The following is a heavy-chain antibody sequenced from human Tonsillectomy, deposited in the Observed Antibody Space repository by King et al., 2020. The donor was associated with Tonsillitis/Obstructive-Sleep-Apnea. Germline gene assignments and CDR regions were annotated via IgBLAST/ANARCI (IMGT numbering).Heavy chain of an antibody. CDR3: ARVLNFIYYMDV. D-gene: IGHD2/OR15-2a*01. CDR1: GFSLSTSAMC. Sequence: TLKESGPTLVKPTQTLTLTCTFSGFSLSTSAMCVSWIRQPPGKALEWLARIHWDDDKYYSTSLKTRLTISKDTSKNQVVLTMTNMDPVDTATYFCARVLNFIYYMDVWGKGTTVTVSS. J-gene: IGHJ6*03. V-gene: IGHV2-70*11. CDR2: IHWDDDK.